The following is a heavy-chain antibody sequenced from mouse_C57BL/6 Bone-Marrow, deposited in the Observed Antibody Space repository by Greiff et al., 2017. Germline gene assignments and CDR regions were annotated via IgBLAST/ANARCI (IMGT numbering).Heavy chain of an antibody. CDR1: GYAFTNYF. J-gene: IGHJ2*01. V-gene: IGHV1-54*01. Sequence: VQLLESGAELVRPGTSVKVSCKASGYAFTNYFIEWVKQRPGQGLEWIGVINPGSGGTNYNEKFKGKATLTADKSSSTAYMQLSSLTSEDSAVYFGAGSGYGNCLSYFDYWGQGTTLTVSA. CDR2: INPGSGGT. CDR3: AGSGYGNCLSYFDY. D-gene: IGHD2-1*01.